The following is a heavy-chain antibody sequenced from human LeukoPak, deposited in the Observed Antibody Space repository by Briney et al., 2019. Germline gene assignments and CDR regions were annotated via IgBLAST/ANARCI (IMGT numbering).Heavy chain of an antibody. CDR3: ARDNSGGSTWWFDP. V-gene: IGHV1-46*01. Sequence: ASVKVSCKASGNTFTGYYMHWVRQAPGQGLEWMGIINPSGSYTSYAQKFQGRVTMTRDTSTSTVYMELSSLRSEDTAVYYCARDNSGGSTWWFDPWGQGTLVTVSS. CDR1: GNTFTGYY. CDR2: INPSGSYT. J-gene: IGHJ5*02. D-gene: IGHD2-15*01.